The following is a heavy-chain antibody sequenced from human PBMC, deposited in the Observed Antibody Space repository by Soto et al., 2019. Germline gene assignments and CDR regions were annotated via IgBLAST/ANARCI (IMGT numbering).Heavy chain of an antibody. V-gene: IGHV3-23*01. CDR2: ISGSGGST. Sequence: EVQLLESGGGLVQPGGSLRLSCAASGFTFSSYAMSWVRQAPGKGLEWVSAISGSGGSTYYADSVKGRFTISRDNSKNTLYLQMNSLRAEDTAVYYFAKDSGSSERMYYFDYWGQGTLVTVSS. D-gene: IGHD1-26*01. CDR3: AKDSGSSERMYYFDY. J-gene: IGHJ4*02. CDR1: GFTFSSYA.